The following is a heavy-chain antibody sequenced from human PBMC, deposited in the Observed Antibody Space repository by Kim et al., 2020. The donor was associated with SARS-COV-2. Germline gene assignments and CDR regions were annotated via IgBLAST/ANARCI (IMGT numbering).Heavy chain of an antibody. CDR3: AKGAEAYGWFGELRFDY. Sequence: GGSLRLSCAASGFTFSSYGMHWVRQAPGKGLEWVAVISYDGSNKYYADSVKGRFTISRDNSKNTLYLQMNSLRAEDTAVYYCAKGAEAYGWFGELRFDYWGQGTLVTVSS. J-gene: IGHJ4*02. CDR2: ISYDGSNK. V-gene: IGHV3-30*18. CDR1: GFTFSSYG. D-gene: IGHD3-10*01.